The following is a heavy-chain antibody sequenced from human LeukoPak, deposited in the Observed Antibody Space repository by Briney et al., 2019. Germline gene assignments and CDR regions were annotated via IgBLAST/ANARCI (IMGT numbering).Heavy chain of an antibody. CDR1: GYSISSGYY. D-gene: IGHD6-13*01. CDR2: IYHSGST. Sequence: SETLSLTCAVSGYSISSGYYWGWLRQPPGKGLEWIGIIYHSGSTYYNPSLKSRVTISVDTSKNQFSLKLSCVTAADTAVYYCARDRRLTAAGNFYWFDPWGQGTLVTVSS. CDR3: ARDRRLTAAGNFYWFDP. V-gene: IGHV4-38-2*02. J-gene: IGHJ5*02.